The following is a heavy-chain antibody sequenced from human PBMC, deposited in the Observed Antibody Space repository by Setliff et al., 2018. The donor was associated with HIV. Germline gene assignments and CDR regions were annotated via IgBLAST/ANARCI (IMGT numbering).Heavy chain of an antibody. CDR1: GGSISSGSYY. CDR3: ARIIMPRGGAFDI. CDR2: IYTSGST. J-gene: IGHJ3*02. V-gene: IGHV4-61*02. D-gene: IGHD3-10*01. Sequence: SETLSLTCTVSGGSISSGSYYWSWIRQPAGKGLQWTGRIYTSGSTNYNPSLKSRVTISVDTSKNQFSLKLNSVTAADTAVYYCARIIMPRGGAFDIWGQGTMVTVSS.